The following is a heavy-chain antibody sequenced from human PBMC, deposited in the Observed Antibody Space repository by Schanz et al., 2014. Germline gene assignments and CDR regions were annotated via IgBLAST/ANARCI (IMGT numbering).Heavy chain of an antibody. CDR3: ARTSQAGWVPIFYWNFDL. V-gene: IGHV3-72*01. J-gene: IGHJ2*01. D-gene: IGHD3-9*01. CDR2: TRNKANSYTT. CDR1: GFTFSDHH. Sequence: EVQVVESGGGLVQPGGSLRLSCAASGFTFSDHHMDWVRQAPGKGLEWLGRTRNKANSYTTGYAASVKGRFTISRDESKNSLYLQMNSLKTEDTAVYYCARTSQAGWVPIFYWNFDLWGRGALVTVSS.